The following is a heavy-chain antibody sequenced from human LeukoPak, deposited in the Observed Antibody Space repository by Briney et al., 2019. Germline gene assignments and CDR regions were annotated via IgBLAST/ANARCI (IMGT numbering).Heavy chain of an antibody. CDR1: GFTFSTYA. Sequence: GGSLRLSCAASGFTFSTYAMHWVRQAPGKGLDWVAVISYDGSSKFYADSVKGRFTISRDSSKNTLYLQMNILRAEDTAVYYCAKVTVVPAATPAEYFQHWGQGTLVTVSS. J-gene: IGHJ1*01. V-gene: IGHV3-30*18. CDR2: ISYDGSSK. D-gene: IGHD2-2*01. CDR3: AKVTVVPAATPAEYFQH.